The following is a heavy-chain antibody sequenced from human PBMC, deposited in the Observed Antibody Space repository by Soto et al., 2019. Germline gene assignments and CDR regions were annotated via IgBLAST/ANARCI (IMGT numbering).Heavy chain of an antibody. J-gene: IGHJ6*04. D-gene: IGHD4-17*01. V-gene: IGHV3-21*01. Sequence: GGSLRLSCAASGFTFSSYSMNWVRQAPGKGLEWVSSISSSSSYIYYADSVKGRFTISRDNAKNSLYLQMNSLRAEDTAVYYCARDRTLVTTLDVWGKGTTVTVSS. CDR3: ARDRTLVTTLDV. CDR1: GFTFSSYS. CDR2: ISSSSSYI.